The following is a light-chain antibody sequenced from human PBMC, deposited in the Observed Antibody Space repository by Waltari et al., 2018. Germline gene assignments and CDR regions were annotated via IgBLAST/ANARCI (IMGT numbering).Light chain of an antibody. Sequence: QLVLTQSPSASASLGASVKLTCTLSSGHSSYAIAWHQQQPEKGPRYLMKLNSDGSHSKGDGFPDRCSGSSSGAGRYLTFPSLQAEDEADYYCQTWGTGMGVFGGGTKLTVL. CDR3: QTWGTGMGV. V-gene: IGLV4-69*01. J-gene: IGLJ3*02. CDR2: LNSDGSH. CDR1: SGHSSYA.